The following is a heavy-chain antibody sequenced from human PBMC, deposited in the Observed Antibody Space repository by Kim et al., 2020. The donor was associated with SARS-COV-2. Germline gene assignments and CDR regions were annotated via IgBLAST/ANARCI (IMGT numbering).Heavy chain of an antibody. CDR2: IYYSGST. V-gene: IGHV4-39*01. Sequence: SETLSLTCTVSGGSISSSSYYWGWIRQPPGKGLEWIGSIYYSGSTYYNPSLKSRVTISVDTSKNQFSLKLSSVTAADTAVYYCARHKARSGSYYYWGQGT. J-gene: IGHJ4*02. CDR3: ARHKARSGSYYY. CDR1: GGSISSSSYY. D-gene: IGHD1-26*01.